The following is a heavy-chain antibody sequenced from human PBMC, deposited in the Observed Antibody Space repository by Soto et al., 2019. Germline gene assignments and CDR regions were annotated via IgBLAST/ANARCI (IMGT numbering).Heavy chain of an antibody. CDR1: GTSITTYY. V-gene: IGHV4-59*01. Sequence: SETLSLTCTGSGTSITTYYWSWIRPPPGKGLEWIRYISYSGSTDYNPSLKSRVTISFDASKNQISLQVRSATAADAAVYYCARDLKEYCSDGKCNWFDPWGQGTLVTVSS. CDR2: ISYSGST. CDR3: ARDLKEYCSDGKCNWFDP. D-gene: IGHD2-15*01. J-gene: IGHJ5*02.